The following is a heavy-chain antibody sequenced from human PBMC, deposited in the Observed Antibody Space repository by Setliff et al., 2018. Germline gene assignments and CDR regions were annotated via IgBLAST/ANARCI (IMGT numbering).Heavy chain of an antibody. CDR1: GFSYSNCW. J-gene: IGHJ6*03. CDR2: INPHASEK. D-gene: IGHD4-17*01. Sequence: PGGSLRLSCTASGFSYSNCWVSWVRQAPGKGLEWLASINPHASEKYYVDPVKGRFTISRDNAKNSLSLQMNNLRTEDTAVYYCARGPLGDYADFYYYMDVWGMGTTVTVSS. V-gene: IGHV3-7*01. CDR3: ARGPLGDYADFYYYMDV.